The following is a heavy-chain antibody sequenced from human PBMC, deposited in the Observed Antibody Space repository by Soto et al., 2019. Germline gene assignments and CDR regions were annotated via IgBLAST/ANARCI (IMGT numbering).Heavy chain of an antibody. V-gene: IGHV3-23*01. CDR3: AKDRAFYDYFDY. CDR1: GFTFSSYA. D-gene: IGHD3-16*01. CDR2: ISGSGGST. J-gene: IGHJ4*02. Sequence: GSLRLSCAASGFTFSSYAMSWVRQAPGKGLEWVSAISGSGGSTYYADSVKGRFTISRDNSKNTLYLQMNSLRAEDTAVYYCAKDRAFYDYFDYWGQGTLVTVSS.